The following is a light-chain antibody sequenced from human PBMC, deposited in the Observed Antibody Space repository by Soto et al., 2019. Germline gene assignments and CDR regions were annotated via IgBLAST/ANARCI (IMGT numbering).Light chain of an antibody. V-gene: IGKV1-33*01. CDR2: AAS. CDR1: QDISNY. Sequence: DIQMTQSPSSLSASVGDRVTITCQASQDISNYLNWYQQKPGKAPNLLIYAASNLETGVPSRFSGSGSGRDFTFTITSLQPEDIATYYCQQDKDLNTFGQGTRLEIK. J-gene: IGKJ5*01. CDR3: QQDKDLNT.